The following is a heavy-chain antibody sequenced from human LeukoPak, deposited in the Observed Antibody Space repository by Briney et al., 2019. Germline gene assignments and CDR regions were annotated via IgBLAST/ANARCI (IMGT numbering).Heavy chain of an antibody. CDR2: IYYSGST. Sequence: SETLSLTCSVSGASISSYYWSWIRQPPGKGLEWIGYIYYSGSTNHNPSLKSRVTISVDTSKNQFSLKLSSVTAADTAVYYCARVGLYGSGSYAAFDIWGQGTLVTVSS. D-gene: IGHD3-10*01. V-gene: IGHV4-59*12. J-gene: IGHJ3*02. CDR3: ARVGLYGSGSYAAFDI. CDR1: GASISSYY.